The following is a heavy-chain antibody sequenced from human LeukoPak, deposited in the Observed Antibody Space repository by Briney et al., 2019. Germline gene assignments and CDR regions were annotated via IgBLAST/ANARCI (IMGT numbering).Heavy chain of an antibody. CDR1: GGTFSSYA. V-gene: IGHV1-69*05. CDR3: ARVEGDILTGYYNNDY. Sequence: ASVKVSCKASGGTFSSYAISWVRQAPGQGLECMGGIIPIFGTANYAQKFQGRVTITTDESTSTAYMELSSLRSEDTAVYYCARVEGDILTGYYNNDYWGQGTLVTVSS. J-gene: IGHJ4*02. D-gene: IGHD3-9*01. CDR2: IIPIFGTA.